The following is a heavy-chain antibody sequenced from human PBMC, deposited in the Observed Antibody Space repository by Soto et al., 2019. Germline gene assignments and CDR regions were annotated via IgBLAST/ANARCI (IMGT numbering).Heavy chain of an antibody. CDR1: GDSVSSSSYY. Sequence: SETLSLTCTVSGDSVSSSSYYWGCIRQPPGKGLEWIGTIYYTGTTSYSPSLKRRVTISVDTSKTQFSLKLSSVTATDTAVYYCAGRRAGDYYFDYWGQGTLVTVSS. CDR3: AGRRAGDYYFDY. CDR2: IYYTGTT. D-gene: IGHD1-26*01. J-gene: IGHJ4*02. V-gene: IGHV4-39*01.